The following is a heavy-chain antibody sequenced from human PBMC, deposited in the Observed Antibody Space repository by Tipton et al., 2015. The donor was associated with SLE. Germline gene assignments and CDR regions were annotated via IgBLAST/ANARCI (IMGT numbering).Heavy chain of an antibody. CDR2: ISSSGSTI. CDR1: GFTFSSYE. CDR3: ARGRDGYNYGY. Sequence: SLRLSCAASGFTFSSYEMNWVRQAPGKGLEWVSYISSSGSTIYYADSVKGRFTISRDNAKNSLYLQMNSLRAEDTAVYYCARGRDGYNYGYWGQGTLVTASS. D-gene: IGHD5-24*01. J-gene: IGHJ4*02. V-gene: IGHV3-48*03.